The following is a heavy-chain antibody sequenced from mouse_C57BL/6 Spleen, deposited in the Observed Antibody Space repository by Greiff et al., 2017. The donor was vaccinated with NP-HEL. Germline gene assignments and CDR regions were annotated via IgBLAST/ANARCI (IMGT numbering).Heavy chain of an antibody. D-gene: IGHD1-1*01. CDR3: ARGDYYYGSSLGDY. CDR2: IYPGDGDT. V-gene: IGHV1-82*01. Sequence: QVQLQQSGPELVKPGASVKISCKASGYAFSSSWMNWVKQRPGKGLEWIGRIYPGDGDTNYNGKFKGKATLTADKSSSTAYMQLSSLTSEDSAVYFCARGDYYYGSSLGDYWGQGTTLTVSS. J-gene: IGHJ2*01. CDR1: GYAFSSSW.